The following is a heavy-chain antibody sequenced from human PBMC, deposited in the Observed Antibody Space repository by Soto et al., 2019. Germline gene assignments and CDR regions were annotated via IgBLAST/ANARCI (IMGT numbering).Heavy chain of an antibody. CDR3: AANPRYTSGWYGASTLYYYGMDV. Sequence: ASVKVSCKASGFTFSHSAVQWVRQARGQRLEWIGWIVVNSGNTNFAQKFQERVTITRDMSTNTVYMELSSLRSEDTALYYCAANPRYTSGWYGASTLYYYGMDVWGQRTPVTVSS. V-gene: IGHV1-58*01. J-gene: IGHJ6*02. CDR2: IVVNSGNT. D-gene: IGHD6-19*01. CDR1: GFTFSHSA.